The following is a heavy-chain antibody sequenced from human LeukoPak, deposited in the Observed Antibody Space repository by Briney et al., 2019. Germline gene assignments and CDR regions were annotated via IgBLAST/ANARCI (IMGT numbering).Heavy chain of an antibody. V-gene: IGHV3-48*01. D-gene: IGHD2-8*01. CDR1: GFTFSSYS. CDR2: ISSSSSTI. J-gene: IGHJ6*02. CDR3: ARDRHCANGVCHNSPGMDV. Sequence: GGSLRLSCAASGFTFSSYSMNWVRQAPGKGLEWVSYISSSSSTIYYADSVKGRFTISRDNAKNSLYLQMNSLRAEDTAVYYCARDRHCANGVCHNSPGMDVWGQGTTVTVSS.